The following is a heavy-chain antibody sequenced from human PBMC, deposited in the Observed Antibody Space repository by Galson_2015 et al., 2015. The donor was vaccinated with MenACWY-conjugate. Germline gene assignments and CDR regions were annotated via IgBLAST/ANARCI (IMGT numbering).Heavy chain of an antibody. Sequence: SLRLSCAVSGFTFTGYEFNWVRQAPGKGLERLSYISKSGSPIYYADSVKGRFTISRDNTKKSLFLQMNSLTAGGTAIYYCARVATWIHQYYYYMDVWGKGTTVTVSS. CDR1: GFTFTGYE. CDR3: ARVATWIHQYYYYMDV. CDR2: ISKSGSPI. V-gene: IGHV3-48*03. J-gene: IGHJ6*03. D-gene: IGHD5-18*01.